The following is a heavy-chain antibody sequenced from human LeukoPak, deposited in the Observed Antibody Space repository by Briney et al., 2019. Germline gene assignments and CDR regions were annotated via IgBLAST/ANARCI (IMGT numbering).Heavy chain of an antibody. CDR3: ARVQDHYYDSSGYYSRRYYFDY. D-gene: IGHD3-22*01. CDR2: IYYSGST. CDR1: GGSVSSGISY. V-gene: IGHV4-61*01. J-gene: IGHJ4*02. Sequence: SETLSLTCSVSGGSVSSGISYWSWIRQPPGEGLEWIGYIYYSGSTNYNPSLKSRVTISVDTSKNQFSLKLSSVTAADTAVYYCARVQDHYYDSSGYYSRRYYFDYWGQGTLVTVSS.